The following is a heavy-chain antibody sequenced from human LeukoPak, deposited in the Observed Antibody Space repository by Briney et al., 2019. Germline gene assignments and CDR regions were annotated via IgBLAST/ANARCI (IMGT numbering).Heavy chain of an antibody. D-gene: IGHD1-26*01. Sequence: GASVKVSCKPSGYPFTNFYIHWVRQAPGQGLEWMGWVNPKSGDTKYAQKFQDRISMTRDTSISTAYMEVNRLTSDDPAVYYCARDGVLVGSTVLNYWGQGTLVTVAS. CDR2: VNPKSGDT. CDR1: GYPFTNFY. CDR3: ARDGVLVGSTVLNY. V-gene: IGHV1-2*02. J-gene: IGHJ4*01.